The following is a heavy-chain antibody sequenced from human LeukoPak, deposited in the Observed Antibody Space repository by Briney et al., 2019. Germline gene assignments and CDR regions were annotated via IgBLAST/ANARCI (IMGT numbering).Heavy chain of an antibody. CDR2: ISYDGSNK. CDR1: GFTFSSYG. Sequence: PGGSLRLSRAASGFTFSSYGMHWVRQAPGKGLEWVAVISYDGSNKYYADSVKGRFTISRDNSKNTLYLQMNSLRAEDTAVYYCAKAKDIVVVVAATLLDYWGQGTLVTVSS. CDR3: AKAKDIVVVVAATLLDY. D-gene: IGHD2-15*01. V-gene: IGHV3-30*18. J-gene: IGHJ4*02.